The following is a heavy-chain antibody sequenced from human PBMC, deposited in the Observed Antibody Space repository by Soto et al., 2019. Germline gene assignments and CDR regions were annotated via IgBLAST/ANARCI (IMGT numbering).Heavy chain of an antibody. J-gene: IGHJ3*02. CDR2: IYYSGTS. CDR1: GGSISSGGYY. CDR3: ARDIRFGLSDAFDI. V-gene: IGHV4-31*03. D-gene: IGHD3-16*01. Sequence: PSETLSLTCTVSGGSISSGGYYWTWIRQHPGKGLEWIAYIYYSGTSYYNPSLKSRVAIAVDTSKNHFSLKMSSVTDADTAVYYCARDIRFGLSDAFDIWGQGTLVTLSS.